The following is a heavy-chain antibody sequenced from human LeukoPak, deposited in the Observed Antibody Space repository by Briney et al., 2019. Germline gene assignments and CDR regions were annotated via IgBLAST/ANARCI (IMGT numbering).Heavy chain of an antibody. D-gene: IGHD5-24*01. Sequence: ASVKVSCKASGGTFSSYAISWVRQAPGQGLEWMGRIIPILGIANYAQKFQGRVTITADKSTSTAYMELSSLRSEDTAVYYCARVFEDGFNPAYFDYWGQGTLVTVSS. CDR1: GGTFSSYA. CDR2: IIPILGIA. V-gene: IGHV1-69*04. CDR3: ARVFEDGFNPAYFDY. J-gene: IGHJ4*02.